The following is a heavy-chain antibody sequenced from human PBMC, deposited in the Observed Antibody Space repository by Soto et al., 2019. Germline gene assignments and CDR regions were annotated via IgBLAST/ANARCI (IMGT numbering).Heavy chain of an antibody. CDR2: FDPEDGET. Sequence: SVKVTSKVPGYTLTELSMHSVRQSHGKGLEWMGGFDPEDGETIYAQKFQGRVTMTEDTSTDTVYMELSSLRSEDTAVYYCASNNYYGSGSYYNVGPDWGQGTLVTVSS. CDR1: GYTLTELS. CDR3: ASNNYYGSGSYYNVGPD. D-gene: IGHD3-10*01. J-gene: IGHJ4*02. V-gene: IGHV1-24*01.